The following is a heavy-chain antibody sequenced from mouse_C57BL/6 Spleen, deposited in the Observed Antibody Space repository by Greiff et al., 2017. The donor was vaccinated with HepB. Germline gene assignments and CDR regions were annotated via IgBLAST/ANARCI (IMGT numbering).Heavy chain of an antibody. J-gene: IGHJ2*01. Sequence: EVHLVESEGGLVQPGSSMKLSCTASGFTFSDYYMAWVRQVPEKGLEWVANINYDGSSTYYLDSLKSRFIISRDNAKNILYLQMSSLKSEDTATYYCARAENYYGSSYLYFDYWGQGTTLTVSS. D-gene: IGHD1-1*01. CDR3: ARAENYYGSSYLYFDY. CDR2: INYDGSST. CDR1: GFTFSDYY. V-gene: IGHV5-16*01.